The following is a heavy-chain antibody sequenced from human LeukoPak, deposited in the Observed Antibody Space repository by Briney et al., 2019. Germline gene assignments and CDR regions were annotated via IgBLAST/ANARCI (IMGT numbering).Heavy chain of an antibody. Sequence: EASVKVSCKASGGTFSSYAISWVRQAPGQGLEWMGGIIPIFGTANYAQKFQGRVTITADESTSTAYMELSSLRSEDTAVYYCARGRTATSNAFDIWGQGTMVTVSS. V-gene: IGHV1-69*13. D-gene: IGHD2-21*02. CDR2: IIPIFGTA. CDR1: GGTFSSYA. J-gene: IGHJ3*02. CDR3: ARGRTATSNAFDI.